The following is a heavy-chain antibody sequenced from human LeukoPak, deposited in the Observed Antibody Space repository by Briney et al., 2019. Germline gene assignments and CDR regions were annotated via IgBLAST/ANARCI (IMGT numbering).Heavy chain of an antibody. D-gene: IGHD2-2*01. CDR3: AREVYRSSTSCGDY. Sequence: ASVKVSRKASGYTFTSYAMNWVRQAPGQGLEWMGWINTNAGNPTYAQGFTGRFVFSLDTSVSTAYLQISSLKAEDTAVYYCAREVYRSSTSCGDYWGQGTLVTVSS. CDR2: INTNAGNP. CDR1: GYTFTSYA. J-gene: IGHJ4*02. V-gene: IGHV7-4-1*02.